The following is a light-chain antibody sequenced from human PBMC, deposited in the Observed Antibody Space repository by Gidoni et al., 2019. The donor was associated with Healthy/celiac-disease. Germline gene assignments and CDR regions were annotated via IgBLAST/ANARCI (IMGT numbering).Light chain of an antibody. CDR3: QVWDSSSDHIV. Sequence: SYVLTQPASVSVAPGQTATVTCGGYDMGSKSVHWYQQKAGQAPVLVVYDDTDRPSGIPERFSGSNSENTATLTINRVEAGDEADYYCQVWDSSSDHIVFGGGTQLTVL. CDR1: DMGSKS. CDR2: DDT. J-gene: IGLJ7*01. V-gene: IGLV3-21*02.